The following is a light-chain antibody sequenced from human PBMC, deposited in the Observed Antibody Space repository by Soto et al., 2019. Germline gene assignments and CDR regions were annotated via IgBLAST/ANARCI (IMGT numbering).Light chain of an antibody. V-gene: IGLV2-11*01. CDR1: SSDVGAYNY. Sequence: QSALTQPRSVSGSPGQSVTISCTGTSSDVGAYNYVSWYQQHPGKAPKLMIYDVSKRPSGVPDRFSGSKSGNTASLTISWLQAEDEADYYCCSYAGSYLGVFGTGTKLTVL. J-gene: IGLJ1*01. CDR3: CSYAGSYLGV. CDR2: DVS.